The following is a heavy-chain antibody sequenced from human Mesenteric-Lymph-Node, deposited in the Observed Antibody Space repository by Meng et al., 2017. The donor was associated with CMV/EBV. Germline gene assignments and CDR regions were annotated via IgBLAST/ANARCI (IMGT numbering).Heavy chain of an antibody. Sequence: SETLSLTCAVYGGSFSAYYFNWIRQPPGKGLEWIGEINHSGSINYNPSLKSRVTISLDTSKNQFSLKLSSVTAADTAVYYCAREGTPYGGMSNGMDVWGQGTTVTVSS. CDR2: INHSGSI. CDR1: GGSFSAYY. D-gene: IGHD4-23*01. V-gene: IGHV4-34*01. J-gene: IGHJ6*02. CDR3: AREGTPYGGMSNGMDV.